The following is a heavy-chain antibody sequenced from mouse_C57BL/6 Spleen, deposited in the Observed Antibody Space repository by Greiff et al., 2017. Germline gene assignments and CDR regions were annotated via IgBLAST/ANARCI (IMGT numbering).Heavy chain of an antibody. J-gene: IGHJ4*01. V-gene: IGHV1-7*01. CDR2: LNPSSGYT. D-gene: IGHD2-1*01. Sequence: VQLQQSGAELAKPGASVKLSCKASGYTFTSYWLHWVKQRPGQGLEWIGYLNPSSGYTKYNQKFKDKATLTADKSSRTAYMQLSSLTYEDSAVYYGARSGTTVAYYAMDYWGQGTSVTVSS. CDR1: GYTFTSYW. CDR3: ARSGTTVAYYAMDY.